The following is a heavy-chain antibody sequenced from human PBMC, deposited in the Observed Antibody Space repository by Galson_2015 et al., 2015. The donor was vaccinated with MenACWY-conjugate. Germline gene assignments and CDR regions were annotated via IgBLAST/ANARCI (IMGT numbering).Heavy chain of an antibody. J-gene: IGHJ4*01. CDR1: GFTFNTYW. D-gene: IGHD1/OR15-1a*01. Sequence: SLRLSCAASGFTFNTYWMHWVRHPPGKGLDWISFIKADGSFSNYADTVKGRFTISTDNAKNMVYLQMDGLGDENTAEYFCARDNNGSFDPWGQGTLVTVSS. V-gene: IGHV3-74*01. CDR3: ARDNNGSFDP. CDR2: IKADGSFS.